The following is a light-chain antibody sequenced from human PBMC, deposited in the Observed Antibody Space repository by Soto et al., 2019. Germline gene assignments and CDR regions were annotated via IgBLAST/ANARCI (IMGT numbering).Light chain of an antibody. Sequence: DIVMTQSPLSLPVTPGEPASISCRSSQSLLHTSGHNCLDWYLQKPGQSPQVLIYLGSNRSSGVPDRFSGSGSGTDFTLKISRVEAEDVGVYYCMQGRQTPLTFGGGTKVEIK. CDR3: MQGRQTPLT. CDR1: QSLLHTSGHNC. J-gene: IGKJ4*01. CDR2: LGS. V-gene: IGKV2-28*01.